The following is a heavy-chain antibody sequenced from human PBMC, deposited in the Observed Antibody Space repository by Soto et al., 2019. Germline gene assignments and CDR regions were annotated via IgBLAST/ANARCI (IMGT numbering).Heavy chain of an antibody. CDR3: ARAGCDAGRCYTLVGLRYGMDV. V-gene: IGHV3-30-3*01. CDR1: GFTFSSYV. Sequence: QVQLVESGGGVVQPGRSLRLSCAASGFTFSSYVMYWVRQAPGKGLEWVAVISYDGSNKYYADSVKGRFTISRDNSKNTLYLQMNSLRAEDTAVYYCARAGCDAGRCYTLVGLRYGMDVWGQGTTVTVSS. CDR2: ISYDGSNK. J-gene: IGHJ6*02. D-gene: IGHD2-15*01.